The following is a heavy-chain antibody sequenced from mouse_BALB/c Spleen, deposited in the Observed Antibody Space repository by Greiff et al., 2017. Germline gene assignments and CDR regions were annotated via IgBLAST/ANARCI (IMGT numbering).Heavy chain of an antibody. CDR1: GFDFSRYW. CDR2: INPDSSTI. Sequence: EVKLMESGGGLVQPGGSLKLSCAASGFDFSRYWMSWVRQAPGKGLEWIGEINPDSSTINYTPSLKDKFIISRDNAKNTLYLQMSKVRSEDTALYYCASYGLYYAMDYWGQGTSVTVSS. D-gene: IGHD1-1*01. CDR3: ASYGLYYAMDY. J-gene: IGHJ4*01. V-gene: IGHV4-1*02.